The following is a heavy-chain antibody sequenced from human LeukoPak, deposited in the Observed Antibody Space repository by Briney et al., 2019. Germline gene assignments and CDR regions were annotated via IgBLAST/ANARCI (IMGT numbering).Heavy chain of an antibody. Sequence: SETLSLTCAVYGGSFSGYYWSWIRQPPGKGLEWIGEINHSGSTNYNPSLKSRVTISVDTSKNQFSLKLSSVTAADTAVYYCARGIDPTTDCYYGMDVWGQGTTVTVSS. CDR1: GGSFSGYY. CDR3: ARGIDPTTDCYYGMDV. CDR2: INHSGST. J-gene: IGHJ6*02. D-gene: IGHD5-12*01. V-gene: IGHV4-34*01.